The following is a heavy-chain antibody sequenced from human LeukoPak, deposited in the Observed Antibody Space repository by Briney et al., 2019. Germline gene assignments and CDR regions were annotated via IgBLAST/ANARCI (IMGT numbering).Heavy chain of an antibody. CDR1: GFTFSDYY. D-gene: IGHD5-24*01. V-gene: IGHV3-11*01. CDR2: ISSSGSNI. CDR3: ARDLVMATNNYYYYGMDG. Sequence: GGSLRLSCAASGFTFSDYYMSWIRQAPGKGLEWVSYISSSGSNIYYADSVKGRFTISRDNAKNSLYLQMNSLRAEDTAVYYCARDLVMATNNYYYYGMDGWGQGTTVTVSS. J-gene: IGHJ6*02.